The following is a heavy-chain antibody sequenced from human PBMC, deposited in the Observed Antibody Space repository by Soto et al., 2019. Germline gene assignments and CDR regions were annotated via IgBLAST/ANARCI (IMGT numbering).Heavy chain of an antibody. J-gene: IGHJ4*02. CDR2: IYYSGST. V-gene: IGHV4-30-4*01. CDR1: GGSISSGDYY. CDR3: ASTSYGYTFYDH. D-gene: IGHD5-18*01. Sequence: QVQLQESGPGLVKPSQTLSLTCTVSGGSISSGDYYWSWIRQPPGRGLEWIGYIYYSGSTYYNPYRKRXVTXQVAASKNRFSLKLRSVTAAGTAVYYCASTSYGYTFYDHWGQGTLVTVPS.